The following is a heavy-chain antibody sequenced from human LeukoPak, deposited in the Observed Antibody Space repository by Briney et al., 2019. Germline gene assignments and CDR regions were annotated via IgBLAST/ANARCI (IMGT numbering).Heavy chain of an antibody. CDR1: GYSLTSGYY. V-gene: IGHV4-38-2*02. CDR3: ARGPIGYSSGWYVSALWSQGRRKNNLDAFDI. CDR2: IFHSGST. J-gene: IGHJ3*02. D-gene: IGHD6-19*01. Sequence: SETLSLTCTVSGYSLTSGYYWGWIRQPPGKGLEWIASIFHSGSTFYNPSVKSRVTISVDTSKNQFSLTLRSVTAADTAVYYCARGPIGYSSGWYVSALWSQGRRKNNLDAFDIWGQGTMATVSS.